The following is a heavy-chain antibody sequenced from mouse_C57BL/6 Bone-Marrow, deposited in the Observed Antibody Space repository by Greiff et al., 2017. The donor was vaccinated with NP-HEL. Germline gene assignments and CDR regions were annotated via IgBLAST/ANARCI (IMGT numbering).Heavy chain of an antibody. CDR3: ARWGGYDRGNYFDY. CDR1: GYTFTSYW. D-gene: IGHD2-2*01. CDR2: IHPSDSDT. Sequence: QVQLKQPGAELVKPGASVKVSCKASGYTFTSYWMHWVKQRPGQGLEWIGRIHPSDSDTNYNQKFKGKATLTVDKSSSTAYMQLSSLTSEDSAVYDCARWGGYDRGNYFDYWGQGTTLTVSS. J-gene: IGHJ2*01. V-gene: IGHV1-74*01.